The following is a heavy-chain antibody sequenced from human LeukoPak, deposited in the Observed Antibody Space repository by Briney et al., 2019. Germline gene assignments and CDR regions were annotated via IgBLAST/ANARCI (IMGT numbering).Heavy chain of an antibody. D-gene: IGHD1-26*01. CDR2: IYYTGST. CDR1: GGSISGSGYY. J-gene: IGHJ4*02. CDR3: ARLRSPGDFDY. V-gene: IGHV4-39*07. Sequence: SETLSLTCAVSGGSISGSGYYGGWIRQPPGKGLEWIATIYYTGSTYYNPSLKSRVTISVDTSKNQFSLRLSSVTAADTAMYYCARLRSPGDFDYWGQGTLVTVSS.